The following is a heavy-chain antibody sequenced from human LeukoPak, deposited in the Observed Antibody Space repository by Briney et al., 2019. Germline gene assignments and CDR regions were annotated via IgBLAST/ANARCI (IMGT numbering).Heavy chain of an antibody. V-gene: IGHV3-23*01. D-gene: IGHD3-3*01. CDR2: ISGSGGST. CDR3: AKGISSYYDLWSGYYRDYYYYYYMDV. Sequence: GGSLRLSCAASGFTFSSYAMSWLRQAPGKGLEWVSAISGSGGSTYYADSVKGRFTISRDNSKNTLYLQMNSLRAEDTAVYFCAKGISSYYDLWSGYYRDYYYYYYMDVWGKGTTVTVSS. J-gene: IGHJ6*03. CDR1: GFTFSSYA.